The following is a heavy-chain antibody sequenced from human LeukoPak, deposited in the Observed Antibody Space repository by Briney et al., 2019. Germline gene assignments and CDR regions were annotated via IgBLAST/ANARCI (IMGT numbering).Heavy chain of an antibody. CDR2: IIPILGIA. CDR1: GGTFSSYA. Sequence: GASVKVSCKASGGTFSSYAISWVRQAPGQGLEWMGRIIPILGIANYAQKFQGRVTITADKSTSTAYMELSSLRSEDTAVYYCARVWRVGKRFGEPYNDPYYYYGMDVWGQGTTVTVSS. V-gene: IGHV1-69*04. CDR3: ARVWRVGKRFGEPYNDPYYYYGMDV. D-gene: IGHD3-10*01. J-gene: IGHJ6*02.